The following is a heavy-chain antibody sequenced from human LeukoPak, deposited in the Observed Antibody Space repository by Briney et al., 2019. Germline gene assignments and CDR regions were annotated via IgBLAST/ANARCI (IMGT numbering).Heavy chain of an antibody. Sequence: ASVKVSCKASGYTFTGYYMHWVRQAPGQGLEWMGWINPNSGGTNYAQKFQGRVTMTRDTSISTAYVELSRLRSDGTAVYYCARADYYDSSGYYLDWGQGTLVTVSS. CDR2: INPNSGGT. D-gene: IGHD3-22*01. CDR1: GYTFTGYY. J-gene: IGHJ4*02. CDR3: ARADYYDSSGYYLD. V-gene: IGHV1-2*02.